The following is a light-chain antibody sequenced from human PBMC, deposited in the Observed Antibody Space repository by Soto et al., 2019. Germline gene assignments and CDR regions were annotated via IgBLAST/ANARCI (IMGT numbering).Light chain of an antibody. CDR2: SNN. Sequence: QSVLTQPPSASGTPGQRVTISCSGSSSNFGSNYVYWYQQLPGTAPKLLIYSNNQRPSGVPDRFSGSKSGTSASLAISGLRSDDEADYYCAAWDDSLSAHVVFGGGTKLTVL. V-gene: IGLV1-47*02. J-gene: IGLJ2*01. CDR3: AAWDDSLSAHVV. CDR1: SSNFGSNY.